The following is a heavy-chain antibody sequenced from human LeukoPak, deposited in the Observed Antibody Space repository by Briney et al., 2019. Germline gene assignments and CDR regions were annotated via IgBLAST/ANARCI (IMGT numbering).Heavy chain of an antibody. CDR2: ISGGGGST. D-gene: IGHD1-26*01. CDR1: GFTFSCYA. Sequence: GGSLRLSCVASGFTFSCYAMSWVRQAPGKGLEWVSAISGGGGSTYYADSVKGRFTISRDNSKNTLYLQMNSLRAEDTAVYHCAKALVGITTFDYWGQGTLVTVSS. CDR3: AKALVGITTFDY. J-gene: IGHJ4*02. V-gene: IGHV3-23*01.